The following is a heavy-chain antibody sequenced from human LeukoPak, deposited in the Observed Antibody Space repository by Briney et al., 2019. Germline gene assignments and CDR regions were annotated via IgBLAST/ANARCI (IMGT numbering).Heavy chain of an antibody. CDR2: ISGSGGST. Sequence: ETLSLTCTVSGGSISSSSYYWGWIRQPPGKGLEWVSAISGSGGSTYYADSVKGRFTISRDNSKNTLYLQMNSLRAEDTAVYYCAKGEAYYYDSSGYYVYWGQGTLVTVSS. CDR1: GGSISSSSYY. D-gene: IGHD3-22*01. J-gene: IGHJ4*02. CDR3: AKGEAYYYDSSGYYVY. V-gene: IGHV3-23*01.